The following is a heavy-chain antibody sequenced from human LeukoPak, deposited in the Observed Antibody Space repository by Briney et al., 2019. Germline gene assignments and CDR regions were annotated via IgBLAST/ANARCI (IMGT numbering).Heavy chain of an antibody. V-gene: IGHV4-39*01. CDR3: ASRSTVTTFGYYFDY. D-gene: IGHD4-17*01. CDR2: IYYSGST. Sequence: SETLSLTSTVSGGSISSSSYYWGWIRQPPGKGLEWIGSIYYSGSTYYNPSLKSRVTISVDTSKNQFSLKLSSVAAADTAVYYCASRSTVTTFGYYFDYWGQGTLVTVSS. CDR1: GGSISSSSYY. J-gene: IGHJ4*02.